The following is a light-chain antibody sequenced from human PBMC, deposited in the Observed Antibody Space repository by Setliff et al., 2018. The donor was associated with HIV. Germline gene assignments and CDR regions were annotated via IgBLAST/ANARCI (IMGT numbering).Light chain of an antibody. Sequence: QSALAQPPSASGTPGQRVTISCSGSSSNIGSNYVYWYQQLPGTAPKLLIYRNNQRPSGVPDRFSGSKSGTSASLAISGLRSEDEADYYCCSYGSSGTYVFGGGTKVTVL. CDR3: CSYGSSGTYV. V-gene: IGLV1-47*01. CDR1: SSNIGSNY. CDR2: RNN. J-gene: IGLJ1*01.